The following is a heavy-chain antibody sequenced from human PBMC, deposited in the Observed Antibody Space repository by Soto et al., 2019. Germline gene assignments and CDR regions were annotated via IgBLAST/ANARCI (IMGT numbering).Heavy chain of an antibody. CDR2: IWNDGSNK. D-gene: IGHD2-2*03. CDR3: ARALFPDVDIYAMDV. CDR1: GFTFSDHA. Sequence: GGSLRLSCAASGFTFSDHAMHWVRQAPGKGREWLAIIWNDGSNKFYAGSVKGRFAISRDNSKNTVYLQMNTLSAEDTAVYYCARALFPDVDIYAMDVWGQGTTVTV. J-gene: IGHJ6*02. V-gene: IGHV3-33*01.